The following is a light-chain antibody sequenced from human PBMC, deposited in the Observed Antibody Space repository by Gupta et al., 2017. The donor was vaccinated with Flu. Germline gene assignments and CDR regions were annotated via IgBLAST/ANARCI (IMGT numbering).Light chain of an antibody. CDR1: SSNIGSYY. V-gene: IGLV1-47*02. Sequence: VTISCSGSSSNIGSYYVFWYQQLPGTAPKLLIFNDNHRPSGVPDRFSGSKSGTSASLAISGLRSEDEADYFCAAWDASLHALFGGGTKLTVL. CDR3: AAWDASLHAL. CDR2: NDN. J-gene: IGLJ3*02.